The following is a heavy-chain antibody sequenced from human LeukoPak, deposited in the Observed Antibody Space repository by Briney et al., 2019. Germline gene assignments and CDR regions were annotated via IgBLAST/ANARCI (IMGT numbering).Heavy chain of an antibody. J-gene: IGHJ4*02. D-gene: IGHD3-3*01. V-gene: IGHV3-30*04. Sequence: GSLRLSCAASGFTFTTYSMHWVRQAPGKGLEWVTLISYDAKNKYYADSVKGRFTISRDNSENTLYLQMNSLRAEDTAVYYCARDRAWNYFDYWGQGTLVTVSS. CDR2: ISYDAKNK. CDR3: ARDRAWNYFDY. CDR1: GFTFTTYS.